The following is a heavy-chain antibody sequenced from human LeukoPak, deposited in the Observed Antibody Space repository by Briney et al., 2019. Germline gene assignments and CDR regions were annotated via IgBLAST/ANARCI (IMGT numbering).Heavy chain of an antibody. Sequence: PSETLSLTCTVSGGSISSGGYYWSWLRQHPGKGLEWIGYIYYSGSTYYNPSLKSRVTISVDTSKNQFSLKLSSVTAADTAVYYCALSQVVTTVRAFDIWGQGTMVTVSS. J-gene: IGHJ3*02. CDR2: IYYSGST. V-gene: IGHV4-31*03. CDR3: ALSQVVTTVRAFDI. CDR1: GGSISSGGYY. D-gene: IGHD3-22*01.